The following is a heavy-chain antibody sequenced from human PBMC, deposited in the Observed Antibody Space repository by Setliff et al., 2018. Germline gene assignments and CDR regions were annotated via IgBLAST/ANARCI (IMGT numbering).Heavy chain of an antibody. CDR1: GGSMSDYF. Sequence: LSLTCTVSGGSMSDYFWNWIRQPPGKGLEWIGRITNKVKGYTTEYAASVRGRFTISRDDSKSSLYLQMNSLKTEDTAVYCCADAGSAKGLDIWGQGTTVTVSS. J-gene: IGHJ6*02. CDR3: ADAGSAKGLDI. V-gene: IGHV3-72*01. CDR2: ITNKVKGYTT. D-gene: IGHD6-19*01.